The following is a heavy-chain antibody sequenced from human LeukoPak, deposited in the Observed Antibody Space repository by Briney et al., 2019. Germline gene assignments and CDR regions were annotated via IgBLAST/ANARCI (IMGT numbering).Heavy chain of an antibody. D-gene: IGHD1-1*01. CDR3: AREDWNDGVTGYYGMDV. V-gene: IGHV1-69*13. J-gene: IGHJ6*04. Sequence: SVKVSCKASGGTFSSYPISWVRQAPGQGLEWMGGIIPIFGTASYAQKFQGRVTITADESTSTAYVELSSLRSEDTAVYYCAREDWNDGVTGYYGMDVWGKGTTVTVSS. CDR2: IIPIFGTA. CDR1: GGTFSSYP.